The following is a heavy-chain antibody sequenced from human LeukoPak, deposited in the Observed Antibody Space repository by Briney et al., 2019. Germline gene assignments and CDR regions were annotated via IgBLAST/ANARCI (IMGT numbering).Heavy chain of an antibody. CDR3: AKAPHLVYYYYGMDV. Sequence: GGSLRLSCAASGFTFSGHAMGWVRQAPGKGLEWVSSITGSGGGTYYGDSVKGRFTISRDNSMNTLFLQMNSLRAEDTAVYYCAKAPHLVYYYYGMDVWGQGTTVTVSS. V-gene: IGHV3-23*01. CDR2: ITGSGGGT. J-gene: IGHJ6*02. D-gene: IGHD6-6*01. CDR1: GFTFSGHA.